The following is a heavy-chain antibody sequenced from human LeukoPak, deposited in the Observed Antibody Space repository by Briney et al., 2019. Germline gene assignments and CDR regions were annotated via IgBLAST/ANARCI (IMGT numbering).Heavy chain of an antibody. CDR2: IDHSGSA. V-gene: IGHV4-34*01. J-gene: IGHJ5*02. D-gene: IGHD3-10*01. Sequence: SETLSLTCTVHGGSFRGYSWTWIRQPPGKGLEWIGEIDHSGSAKYNSSLKSRLTMSVDTSTNQVSLKLKSVTAADAAVSYCARGLELWFEGTGHWFDAWGQGTRVIVSS. CDR3: ARGLELWFEGTGHWFDA. CDR1: GGSFRGYS.